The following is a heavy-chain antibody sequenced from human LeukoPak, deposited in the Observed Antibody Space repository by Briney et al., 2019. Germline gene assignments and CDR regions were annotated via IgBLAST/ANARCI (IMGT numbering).Heavy chain of an antibody. CDR1: GFTFSSYE. D-gene: IGHD5-12*01. V-gene: IGHV3-48*03. Sequence: GGSLRLSCAASGFTFSSYEMNWVRQAPGKGLEWVSYISSSDITIYYADSVKGRFTISRDNPKSSLYPQMNNLRAEDTAVFYCAREFWGSGYDPIDYWGQGTLVTVSS. CDR2: ISSSDITI. CDR3: AREFWGSGYDPIDY. J-gene: IGHJ4*02.